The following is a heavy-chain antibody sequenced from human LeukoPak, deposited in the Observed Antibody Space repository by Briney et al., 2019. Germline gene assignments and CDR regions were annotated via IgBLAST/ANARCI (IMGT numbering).Heavy chain of an antibody. CDR2: IYSDNT. CDR1: GFTVSTNS. V-gene: IGHV3-53*01. D-gene: IGHD4/OR15-4a*01. J-gene: IGHJ4*02. CDR3: ARGGIFRYGGTSGDY. Sequence: GGSLRLSCTVSGFTVSTNSMSWVRQAPGKGLEWVSFIYSDNTHYSDSVKGRFTISRDNSKNTLYLQMNSLRAEDTAVYYCARGGIFRYGGTSGDYWGQGTLVTVSS.